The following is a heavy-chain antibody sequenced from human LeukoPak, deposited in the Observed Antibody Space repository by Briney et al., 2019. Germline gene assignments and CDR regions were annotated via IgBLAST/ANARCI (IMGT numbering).Heavy chain of an antibody. Sequence: GGSLRLSCAASGFTFSSYEMNWVRQAPGKGLEWVSYISSSGSTIYYADSVKGRFTISRDNSKNTLYLQMNSLRAEDTAVYYCAKKSQWFGTYYMDVWGKGTTVTISS. CDR3: AKKSQWFGTYYMDV. CDR2: ISSSGSTI. CDR1: GFTFSSYE. J-gene: IGHJ6*03. D-gene: IGHD3-10*01. V-gene: IGHV3-48*03.